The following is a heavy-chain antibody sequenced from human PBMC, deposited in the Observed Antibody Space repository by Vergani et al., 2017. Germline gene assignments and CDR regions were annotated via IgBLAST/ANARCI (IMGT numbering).Heavy chain of an antibody. D-gene: IGHD3-3*01. CDR3: AAGRYDFWSGYYTGIGY. CDR2: IVVGSGNT. Sequence: QMQLVQSGPEVKKPGTSVKVSCKASGFTFTSSAMQWVRQARGPRLEWIGWIVVGSGNTNYAQKFQERVTITRDMSTSTAYMELSSLRSEDTAVYYCAAGRYDFWSGYYTGIGYWGQGTLVTVSS. V-gene: IGHV1-58*02. J-gene: IGHJ4*02. CDR1: GFTFTSSA.